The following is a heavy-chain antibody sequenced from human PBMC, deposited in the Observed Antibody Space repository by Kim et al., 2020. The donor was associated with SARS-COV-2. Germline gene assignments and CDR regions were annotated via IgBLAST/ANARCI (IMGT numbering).Heavy chain of an antibody. J-gene: IGHJ4*02. CDR3: ARRVPISESSYYFDY. Sequence: GGSLRLFCAASGFTFSSYWMHWVRQAPGKGLVWVSRIKTDGGTISYADSVKGRFTISRDNAKNTLYLQMDSLRAEDTAVYYCARRVPISESSYYFDYWGQGTLVTVSS. D-gene: IGHD3-10*01. CDR1: GFTFSSYW. V-gene: IGHV3-74*01. CDR2: IKTDGGTI.